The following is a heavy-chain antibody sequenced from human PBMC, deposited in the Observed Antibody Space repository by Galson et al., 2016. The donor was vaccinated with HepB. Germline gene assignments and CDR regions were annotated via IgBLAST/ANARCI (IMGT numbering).Heavy chain of an antibody. CDR1: GLTFGDYA. CDR3: ARHYGSGTIPFDI. Sequence: SLRLSCAASGLTFGDYAMSWVRQAPGKGLEWVSGINWNGGTTSYAESVKGRFTISRENAKKSLYLQMKSLRAEDTAVYYCARHYGSGTIPFDIWGQGTLVTVSS. D-gene: IGHD3-10*01. V-gene: IGHV3-20*04. J-gene: IGHJ3*02. CDR2: INWNGGTT.